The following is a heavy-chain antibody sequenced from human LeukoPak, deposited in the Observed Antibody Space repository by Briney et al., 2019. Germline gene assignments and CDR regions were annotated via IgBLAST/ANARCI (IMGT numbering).Heavy chain of an antibody. CDR2: ISAYNGNT. J-gene: IGHJ4*02. V-gene: IGHV1-18*01. D-gene: IGHD3-9*01. CDR1: GCTFTSYG. Sequence: ASVKVSCTASGCTFTSYGISWVRQAPGQGLEWMGWISAYNGNTNYAQKLQGRVTMTATTSTSTAFMERRSLTSDNTAVYCCARLILNGSYLGIWGQGTLVTVSS. CDR3: ARLILNGSYLGI.